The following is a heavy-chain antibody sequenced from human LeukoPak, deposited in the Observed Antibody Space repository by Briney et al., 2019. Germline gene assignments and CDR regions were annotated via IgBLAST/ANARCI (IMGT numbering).Heavy chain of an antibody. D-gene: IGHD6-13*01. CDR2: ISAYNGNT. CDR3: ARDPRRYSGFDP. CDR1: GYTFSDYG. V-gene: IGHV1-18*01. Sequence: ASVKVSCKASGYTFSDYGITWVRQAPGQGLEWMGWISAYNGNTNYAQKLQGRVTMTTDTSTSTAYMELRSLRSDDTAVYYCARDPRRYSGFDPWGQGTLVTVSS. J-gene: IGHJ5*02.